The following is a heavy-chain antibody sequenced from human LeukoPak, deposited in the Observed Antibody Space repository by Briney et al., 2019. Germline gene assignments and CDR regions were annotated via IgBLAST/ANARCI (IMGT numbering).Heavy chain of an antibody. CDR1: GYTFSSYG. CDR2: ISTYNGDT. J-gene: IGHJ6*03. D-gene: IGHD4-17*01. Sequence: ASVKVSCKASGYTFSSYGISWGRQAPGQGLEWMGWISTYNGDTHYAQKFQGRVTMTTDTSTSTASMELRSLRSDDTAMYYCARRGGKNYGDYLLYSYYMDVSGKGTTVTVSS. CDR3: ARRGGKNYGDYLLYSYYMDV. V-gene: IGHV1-18*01.